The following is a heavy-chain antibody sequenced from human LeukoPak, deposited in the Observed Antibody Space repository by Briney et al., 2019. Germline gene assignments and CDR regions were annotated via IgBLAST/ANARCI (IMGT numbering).Heavy chain of an antibody. J-gene: IGHJ4*02. V-gene: IGHV3-33*01. D-gene: IGHD2-15*01. CDR3: ARGYCSGGSCYQIDY. Sequence: PGRSLRLSCAASGFTFSSYGMHWVRQAPGKGLEWEAVIWYDGSNKYYADSVKGRFTISRDNSKNTLYLQMNSLRAEDTAVYYCARGYCSGGSCYQIDYWGQGTLVTVSS. CDR1: GFTFSSYG. CDR2: IWYDGSNK.